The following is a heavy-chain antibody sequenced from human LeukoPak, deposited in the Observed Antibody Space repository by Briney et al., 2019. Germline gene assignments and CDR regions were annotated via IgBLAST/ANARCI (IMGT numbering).Heavy chain of an antibody. J-gene: IGHJ4*02. CDR1: GYSFTSYA. CDR3: ARDFVSSWSFY. V-gene: IGHV7-4-1*02. D-gene: IGHD6-19*01. Sequence: ASVKVSCKASGYSFTSYAMNWVRQAPGQGLEWMGLINTNTGNPTYAQGFTGRFVFSLDTSVSTAYLQISSLKAEDTAVYYCARDFVSSWSFYWGQGTLVTVSS. CDR2: INTNTGNP.